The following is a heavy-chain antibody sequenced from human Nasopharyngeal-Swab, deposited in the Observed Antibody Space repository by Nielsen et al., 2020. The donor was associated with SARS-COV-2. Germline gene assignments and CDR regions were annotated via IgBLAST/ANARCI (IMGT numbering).Heavy chain of an antibody. V-gene: IGHV4-31*02. CDR2: IYYSGST. J-gene: IGHJ3*02. Sequence: RQAPGKGLEWIGYIYYSGSTYYNPSLKSRVIISVDTSKNQFSLKLSSVTAADTAVYYCARASITMIVVVDAFDIWGQGTMVTVSS. D-gene: IGHD3-22*01. CDR3: ARASITMIVVVDAFDI.